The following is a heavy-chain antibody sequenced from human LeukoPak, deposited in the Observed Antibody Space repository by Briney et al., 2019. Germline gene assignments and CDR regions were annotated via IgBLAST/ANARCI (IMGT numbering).Heavy chain of an antibody. D-gene: IGHD3-3*01. V-gene: IGHV1-2*02. CDR2: INPNSGGT. J-gene: IGHJ5*02. CDR1: GYTFTGYY. CDR3: ERDRSRLYYDFNWFDP. Sequence: GASVKVSCKASGYTFTGYYMHWVRQAPGQGLEWMGWINPNSGGTNYAQKFQGRVTMTRDTSISTAYMELSRLRSDDTAVYYCERDRSRLYYDFNWFDPWGQATLVTVSS.